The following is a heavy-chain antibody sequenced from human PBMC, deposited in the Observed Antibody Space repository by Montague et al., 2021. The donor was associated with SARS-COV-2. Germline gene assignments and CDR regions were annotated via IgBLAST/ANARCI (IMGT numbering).Heavy chain of an antibody. J-gene: IGHJ6*03. CDR1: GGSISSYY. V-gene: IGHV4-59*01. CDR2: IHYSGNT. CDR3: AGTYYDFWSGFIHYYYMDV. D-gene: IGHD3-3*01. Sequence: SETLSLTCTVSGGSISSYYWSWIRQPPGKGLEWIGYIHYSGNTNYNPSLKSRVTISVDTSKNQFSLKLSSVTAADTAVYYCAGTYYDFWSGFIHYYYMDVWGKGTTVTVSS.